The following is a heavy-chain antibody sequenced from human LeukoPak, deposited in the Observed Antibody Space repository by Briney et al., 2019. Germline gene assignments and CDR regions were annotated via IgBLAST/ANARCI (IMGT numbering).Heavy chain of an antibody. CDR2: IYSGGST. CDR3: ARERWGDAFDF. Sequence: GGSLRLSCAASGFTFSSYDMHWVRQATGKGLEWVSVIYSGGSTYYADSVKGRFTISRDNSKNTMYLEMNSLRVEDTAVYYCARERWGDAFDFWGQGTMVTVSS. V-gene: IGHV3-66*02. J-gene: IGHJ3*01. D-gene: IGHD1-1*01. CDR1: GFTFSSYD.